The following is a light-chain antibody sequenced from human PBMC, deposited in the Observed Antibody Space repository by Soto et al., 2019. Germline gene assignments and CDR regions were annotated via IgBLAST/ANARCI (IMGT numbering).Light chain of an antibody. CDR1: QGIRND. J-gene: IGKJ1*01. V-gene: IGKV1-6*01. Sequence: AIQMTQSPSSLSASVGDRVTITCRASQGIRNDLGWYQQKPGKDPNLLIYAASNLESGVPSRFSVSGSGTDFTLTISSLQPEDFATYYCLQDYNYPRTFGQGTEVEIK. CDR3: LQDYNYPRT. CDR2: AAS.